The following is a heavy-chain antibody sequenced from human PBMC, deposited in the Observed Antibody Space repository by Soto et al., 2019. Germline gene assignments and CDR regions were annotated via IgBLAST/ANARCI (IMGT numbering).Heavy chain of an antibody. CDR1: GYSFTSYL. CDR3: ARALRLLWFGESTGGFDY. V-gene: IGHV5-51*01. CDR2: IYPGDSVT. Sequence: GESLKISCKGSGYSFTSYLIGLVRQMPGKGLEWMVIIYPGDSVTRYSPSFQGQVTISADKSISTAYLQWSSRKASDTAVYYCARALRLLWFGESTGGFDYWGQGTLATVSS. D-gene: IGHD3-10*01. J-gene: IGHJ4*02.